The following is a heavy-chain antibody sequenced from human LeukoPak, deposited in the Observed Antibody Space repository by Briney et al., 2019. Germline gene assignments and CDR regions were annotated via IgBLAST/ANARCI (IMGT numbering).Heavy chain of an antibody. D-gene: IGHD4-23*01. Sequence: ASVKVSCKASGYTFTSYAMHWVRQAPGQGLEWMGWMNPNSGNTGYAQKFQGTVTMTRNTSISTAYMELSSLRSEDTAVYYCASHVYGGNSASDYWGQGTLVTVSS. CDR2: MNPNSGNT. CDR1: GYTFTSYA. V-gene: IGHV1-8*02. J-gene: IGHJ4*02. CDR3: ASHVYGGNSASDY.